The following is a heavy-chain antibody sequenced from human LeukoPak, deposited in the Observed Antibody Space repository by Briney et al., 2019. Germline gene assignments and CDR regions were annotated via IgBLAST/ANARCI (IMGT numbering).Heavy chain of an antibody. CDR1: GFTVSTNY. V-gene: IGHV3-66*01. J-gene: IGHJ4*02. Sequence: GGSLRLSCAASGFTVSTNYMNWVRQAPGKGLEWVSLIYSDGGTYYADSVKGRFTISRDNSKNTLYLQMNSLRAEDTAVYYCARDLGYCSGSTCYVGYFDYWGQGTQVTVSS. D-gene: IGHD2-15*01. CDR3: ARDLGYCSGSTCYVGYFDY. CDR2: IYSDGGT.